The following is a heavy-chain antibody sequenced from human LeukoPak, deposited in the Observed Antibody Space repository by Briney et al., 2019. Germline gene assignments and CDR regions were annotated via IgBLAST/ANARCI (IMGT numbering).Heavy chain of an antibody. CDR2: INPNSGGT. D-gene: IGHD5-12*01. Sequence: GASVKVSCKASRYTFTSYDINWVRQATGQGLEWMGWINPNSGGTNYAQKFQGRVTMTRDTSISTAYMELSRLRSDDTAVYYCAVGVATMTQFDYWGQGTLVTVSS. CDR1: RYTFTSYD. J-gene: IGHJ4*02. CDR3: AVGVATMTQFDY. V-gene: IGHV1-2*02.